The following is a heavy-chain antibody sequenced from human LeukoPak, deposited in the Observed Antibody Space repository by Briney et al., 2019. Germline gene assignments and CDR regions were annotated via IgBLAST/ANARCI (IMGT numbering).Heavy chain of an antibody. CDR1: GGSISSYY. V-gene: IGHV4-59*01. CDR3: ARGTFWSGYYHDY. D-gene: IGHD3-3*01. Sequence: SETLSLTCTVSGGSISSYYWSWIRQPPGKGLECIGYIHYSGSTNYNPSLKSRVIISVDTSKNQFSLKLSSMTAADTAVYYCARGTFWSGYYHDYWGQGTLVTVSS. CDR2: IHYSGST. J-gene: IGHJ4*02.